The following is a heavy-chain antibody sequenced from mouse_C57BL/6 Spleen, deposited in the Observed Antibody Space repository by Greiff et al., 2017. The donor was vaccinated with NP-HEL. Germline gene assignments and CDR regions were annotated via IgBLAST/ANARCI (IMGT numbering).Heavy chain of an antibody. D-gene: IGHD4-1*01. V-gene: IGHV1-59*01. CDR3: ARRGTTGTYFDY. CDR2: IDPSDSYT. Sequence: VKLQQPGAELVRPGTSVKLSCKASGYTFTSYWMHWVKQRPGQGLEWIGVIDPSDSYTNYNQKFKGKAILTVDTSSSTAYMQLSSLTSEDSAVYYCARRGTTGTYFDYWGQGTTLTVSS. J-gene: IGHJ2*01. CDR1: GYTFTSYW.